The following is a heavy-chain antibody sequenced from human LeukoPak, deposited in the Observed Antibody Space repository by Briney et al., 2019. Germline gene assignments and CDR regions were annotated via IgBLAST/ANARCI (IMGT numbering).Heavy chain of an antibody. D-gene: IGHD1-26*01. CDR3: ARPATSLEDAFDI. CDR1: GYSFTSYW. Sequence: GESLKISCKGSGYSFTSYWIGWVRQMPGKGLEWMGIIYSGDSDTRYSPSFQGQVTISADNSISTAYLQWSSLKASDTAMYYCARPATSLEDAFDIWGQGTMVTVSS. CDR2: IYSGDSDT. J-gene: IGHJ3*02. V-gene: IGHV5-51*01.